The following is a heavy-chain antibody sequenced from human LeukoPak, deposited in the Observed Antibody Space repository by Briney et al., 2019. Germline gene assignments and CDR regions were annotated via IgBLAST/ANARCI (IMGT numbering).Heavy chain of an antibody. CDR2: IIADGGAT. D-gene: IGHD6-19*01. CDR1: GFPFNTQD. V-gene: IGHV3-23*01. Sequence: GGSLRLSCAASGFPFNTQDMRWVRQAPGKGLEWVSSIIADGGATFYADSVRGRFTISRDNSRNTLDLQMDRLRVEDTAVYYCGKGRVSEWGQGTLVTVSS. CDR3: GKGRVSE. J-gene: IGHJ4*02.